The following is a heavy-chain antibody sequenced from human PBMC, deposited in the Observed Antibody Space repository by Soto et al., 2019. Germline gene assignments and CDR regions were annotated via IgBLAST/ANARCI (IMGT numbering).Heavy chain of an antibody. CDR1: GFTFSSYD. J-gene: IGHJ4*02. Sequence: GSLRLSCAASGFTFSSYDMHWVRQATGKGLEWVSAIGTAGDTYYPGSVKGRFTISRENAKNSLYLQMNSLRAGDTAVYYCARGARFGGLDYWGQGTLVTVSS. V-gene: IGHV3-13*01. CDR3: ARGARFGGLDY. D-gene: IGHD3-3*01. CDR2: IGTAGDT.